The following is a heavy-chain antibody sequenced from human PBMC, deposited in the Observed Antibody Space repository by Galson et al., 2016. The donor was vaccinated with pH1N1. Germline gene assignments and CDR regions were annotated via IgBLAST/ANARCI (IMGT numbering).Heavy chain of an antibody. J-gene: IGHJ5*02. Sequence: SETLSLTCTVSGGSISSSSYYWGWIRQPPGKGLEWIGSMYYSGSSYYNPSLKSRVTISVDTSKNQFSLKLSSVTAADTAVYYCVRRVVGELLGNWFDPWGQGTLVTVSS. CDR3: VRRVVGELLGNWFDP. CDR1: GGSISSSSYY. V-gene: IGHV4-39*01. D-gene: IGHD3-10*01. CDR2: MYYSGSS.